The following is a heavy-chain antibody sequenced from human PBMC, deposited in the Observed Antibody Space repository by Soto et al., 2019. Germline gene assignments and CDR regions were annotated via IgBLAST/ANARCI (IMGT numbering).Heavy chain of an antibody. D-gene: IGHD3-22*01. CDR1: GYSFGHFW. Sequence: GESLKISCKGSGYSFGHFWIGWVRQMPGKGLAWMGIIYPGDSDTRYSPSFQGQVTISADKSIRTAYLQWSSLNSSDTAMYYCVRQGYYDDSSAYYLLGFDPWGQGTLVTVSS. CDR2: IYPGDSDT. CDR3: VRQGYYDDSSAYYLLGFDP. J-gene: IGHJ4*01. V-gene: IGHV5-51*01.